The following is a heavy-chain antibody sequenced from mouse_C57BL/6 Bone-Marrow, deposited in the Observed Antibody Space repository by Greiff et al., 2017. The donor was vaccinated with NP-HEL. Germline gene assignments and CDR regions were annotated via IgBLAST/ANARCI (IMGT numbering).Heavy chain of an antibody. D-gene: IGHD1-1*01. CDR3: ASSPRYYYGSSPWFAY. CDR2: IYPGDGDT. J-gene: IGHJ3*01. Sequence: QVQLQQSGPELVKPGASVKISCKASGYAFSSSWMNWVKQRPGKGLEWIGRIYPGDGDTNYNGKFKGKATLTADKSSSTAYMQLSSLTSEDSAVYFCASSPRYYYGSSPWFAYWGQGTLVTVSA. CDR1: GYAFSSSW. V-gene: IGHV1-82*01.